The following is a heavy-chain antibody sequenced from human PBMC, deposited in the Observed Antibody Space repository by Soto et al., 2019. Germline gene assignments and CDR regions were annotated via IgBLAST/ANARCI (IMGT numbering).Heavy chain of an antibody. Sequence: QVQLVQSGAEVKKPGSSVKVSCKASGGTFSSYTISWVRQAPGQGLEWMGRIIPILGIANYAQKFQGRVTITADKSTSTASMELSSLRSEDTAVYYCARAKYCSGGSCYLGYVWFDPWGQGTLVTVSS. CDR1: GGTFSSYT. D-gene: IGHD2-15*01. V-gene: IGHV1-69*02. CDR3: ARAKYCSGGSCYLGYVWFDP. CDR2: IIPILGIA. J-gene: IGHJ5*02.